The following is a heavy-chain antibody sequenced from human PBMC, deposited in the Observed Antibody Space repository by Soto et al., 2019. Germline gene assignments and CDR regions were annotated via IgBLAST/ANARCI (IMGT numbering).Heavy chain of an antibody. CDR3: AREQSSGCDYPRHYYYYMDV. CDR1: GFTVSSNY. V-gene: IGHV3-66*01. Sequence: EVQLVESGGGLVQPGGSLRLSCAASGFTVSSNYMSWVRQAPGKGLEWVSVIYSGGSTYYADSVKGRFTISRDNSKNTMYLQMNSMRADDTAVYYCAREQSSGCDYPRHYYYYMDVWGKGTTVTVSS. J-gene: IGHJ6*03. CDR2: IYSGGST. D-gene: IGHD5-12*01.